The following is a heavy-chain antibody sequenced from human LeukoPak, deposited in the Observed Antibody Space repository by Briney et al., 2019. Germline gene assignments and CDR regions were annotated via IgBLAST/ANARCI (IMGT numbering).Heavy chain of an antibody. D-gene: IGHD1-14*01. CDR1: GYPFTSWE. V-gene: IGHV1-8*01. CDR3: ARGPRNDP. CDR2: VHPNSGNT. J-gene: IGHJ5*02. Sequence: ASVTVSCKTSGYPFTSWEINWVRQAAGQGLEWMGWVHPNSGNTAYAQKFQGRVTMTRDTSISTAYMELSGLRFDDTAVYFCARGPRNDPWGQGTLVTVSS.